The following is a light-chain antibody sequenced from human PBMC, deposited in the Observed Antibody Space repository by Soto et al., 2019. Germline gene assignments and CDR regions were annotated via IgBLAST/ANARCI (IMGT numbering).Light chain of an antibody. Sequence: QSALTQPPSASGSPGQSVTISCTGTSGDVGGYDYVSWYQQHPGKAPRLMIYDVTKRPSGVPDRFSGSKSGNTASLTVSGLQAEDEADYYCSSYAGRDNSRIFGAGTKLTVL. CDR3: SSYAGRDNSRI. V-gene: IGLV2-8*01. CDR2: DVT. CDR1: SGDVGGYDY. J-gene: IGLJ2*01.